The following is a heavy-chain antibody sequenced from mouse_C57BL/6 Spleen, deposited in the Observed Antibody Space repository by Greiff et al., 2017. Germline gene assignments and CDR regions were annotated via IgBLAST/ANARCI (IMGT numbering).Heavy chain of an antibody. CDR3: ARDYYDYDGYYYAMDY. J-gene: IGHJ4*01. V-gene: IGHV5-17*01. D-gene: IGHD2-4*01. CDR1: GFTFSDYG. Sequence: EVKLMESGGGLVKPGGSLKLSCAASGFTFSDYGMHWVRQAPEKGLEWVAYISGGSSTIYYADTVKGRFTISRDNAKNTLFLQMTSLRSEDTAMYDCARDYYDYDGYYYAMDYWGQGTSVTVSA. CDR2: ISGGSSTI.